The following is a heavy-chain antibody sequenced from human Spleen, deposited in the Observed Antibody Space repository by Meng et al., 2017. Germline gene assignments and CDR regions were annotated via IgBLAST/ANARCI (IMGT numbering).Heavy chain of an antibody. Sequence: QWQLQQWGAGLLKPPGTLSLTCVVSGGSFSDYYWSWIRQPPGKGLEWIGEINHSGSTNYNPSLESRATISVDTSQNNLSLKLSSVTAADSAVYYCARGPTTMAHDFDYWGQGTLVTVSS. CDR3: ARGPTTMAHDFDY. V-gene: IGHV4-34*01. D-gene: IGHD4-11*01. J-gene: IGHJ4*02. CDR1: GGSFSDYY. CDR2: INHSGST.